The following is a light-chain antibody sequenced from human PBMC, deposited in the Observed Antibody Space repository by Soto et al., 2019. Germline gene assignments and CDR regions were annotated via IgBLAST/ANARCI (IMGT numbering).Light chain of an antibody. Sequence: EIVMTQSPATLSASPGERATLSCRASQSVTSNLAWYQQKPGQAPRLLISGASTRATGIPARFSGSGSGTEFTLTISTLQSEDFAVYYCQQYHNWPRTFGQGTKLEIK. V-gene: IGKV3-15*01. CDR1: QSVTSN. CDR2: GAS. J-gene: IGKJ2*01. CDR3: QQYHNWPRT.